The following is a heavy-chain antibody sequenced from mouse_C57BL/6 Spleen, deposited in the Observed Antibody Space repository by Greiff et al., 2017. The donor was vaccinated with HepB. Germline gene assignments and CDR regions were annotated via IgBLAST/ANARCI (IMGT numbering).Heavy chain of an antibody. CDR1: GFTFNTYA. D-gene: IGHD2-1*01. Sequence: EVQRVESGGGLVQPKGSLKLSCAASGFTFNTYAMHWVRQAPGKGLEWVARIRSKSSNYATYYADSVKDRFTISRDDSQSMLYLQMNNLKTEDTAMYYCVRERGNYRDWYFDVWGTGTTVTVSS. J-gene: IGHJ1*03. V-gene: IGHV10-3*01. CDR3: VRERGNYRDWYFDV. CDR2: IRSKSSNYAT.